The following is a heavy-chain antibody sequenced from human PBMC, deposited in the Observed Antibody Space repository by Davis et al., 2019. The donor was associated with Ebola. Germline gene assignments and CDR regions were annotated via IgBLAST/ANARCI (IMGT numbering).Heavy chain of an antibody. CDR2: ISHTGAT. CDR3: ATTTSGYLADAFDI. Sequence: PSETLSLTCTVSGGSISDYYWNWIRQAPGKGPEWVGYISHTGATYYNPSLKSRVSISIYTSKKQISLRLSSVTVADTARYYCATTTSGYLADAFDIWGQGTMLTVAS. CDR1: GGSISDYY. V-gene: IGHV4-30-4*01. J-gene: IGHJ3*02. D-gene: IGHD3-3*01.